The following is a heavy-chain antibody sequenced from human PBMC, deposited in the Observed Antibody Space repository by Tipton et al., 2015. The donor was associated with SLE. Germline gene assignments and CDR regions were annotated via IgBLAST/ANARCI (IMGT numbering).Heavy chain of an antibody. Sequence: GSLRLSCATSGFTLNNYAMSWMSWVRQAPGKGLEWVSVISGDGSETTYADSVKGRFTISRDNAKNTLFLQMNSLRVEDTAVYYCARDPNAYYSPLQPWGQGTLVTVSS. D-gene: IGHD2-21*01. CDR1: GFTLNNYAMSW. V-gene: IGHV3-74*01. J-gene: IGHJ5*02. CDR2: ISGDGSET. CDR3: ARDPNAYYSPLQP.